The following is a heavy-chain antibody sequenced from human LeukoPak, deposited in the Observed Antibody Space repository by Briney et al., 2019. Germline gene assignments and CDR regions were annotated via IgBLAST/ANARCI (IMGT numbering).Heavy chain of an antibody. D-gene: IGHD6-13*01. J-gene: IGHJ4*02. CDR2: IKEDGSEK. Sequence: GGSLRLSCAASGFTFSRYWMSWVRQAPGKGLEWVANIKEDGSEKYYVDSVKGRFTISRDNAKNSLYLQMNSLRAEDTAVYYCARGLTGYSSSFWGQGTLVTVSS. V-gene: IGHV3-7*01. CDR3: ARGLTGYSSSF. CDR1: GFTFSRYW.